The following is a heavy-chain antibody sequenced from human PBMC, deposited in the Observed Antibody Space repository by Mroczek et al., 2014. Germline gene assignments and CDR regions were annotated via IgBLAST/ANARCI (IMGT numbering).Heavy chain of an antibody. Sequence: QVQLQESGPGLVKPSETLSLTCTVSGGSISSYYWSWIRQPPGKGLEWVGYIYYSGSTNYNPSLKSRVTISVDTSKNQFSLKLSSVTAADTAVYYCATSSGSYRGTENGMDVWGQGTTVTVSS. CDR3: ATSSGSYRGTENGMDV. J-gene: IGHJ6*02. CDR2: IYYSGST. D-gene: IGHD3-10*01. CDR1: GGSISSYY. V-gene: IGHV4-59*08.